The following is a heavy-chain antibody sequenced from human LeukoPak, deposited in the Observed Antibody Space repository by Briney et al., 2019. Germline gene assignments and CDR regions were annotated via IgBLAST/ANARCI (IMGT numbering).Heavy chain of an antibody. CDR1: GFTFSSFF. J-gene: IGHJ6*02. D-gene: IGHD2-2*01. Sequence: PGGSLRLSCAASGFTFSSFFMNWVRQAPGKGLEWVSYISTSTTTMYYADSVKGRFTISRENAKNSLFLQMNSLRAGDRAVYYCARSLSYCSRTSCHPLVHYGLDVWGQGTTVTVSS. CDR3: ARSLSYCSRTSCHPLVHYGLDV. CDR2: ISTSTTTM. V-gene: IGHV3-48*01.